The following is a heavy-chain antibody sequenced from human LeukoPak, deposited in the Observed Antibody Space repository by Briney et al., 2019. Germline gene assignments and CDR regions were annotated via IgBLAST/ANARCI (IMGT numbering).Heavy chain of an antibody. Sequence: SETLSLTCTVSGGSISSYYWSWIRQPPGKGLEWIGYIYYSGGTNYNPSLKSRVTISVDTSKNQFSLRLSSVTAADTAVYYCARYSSSVRGGFDYWGQGTLVTVSS. CDR3: ARYSSSVRGGFDY. J-gene: IGHJ4*02. CDR1: GGSISSYY. D-gene: IGHD6-6*01. V-gene: IGHV4-59*01. CDR2: IYYSGGT.